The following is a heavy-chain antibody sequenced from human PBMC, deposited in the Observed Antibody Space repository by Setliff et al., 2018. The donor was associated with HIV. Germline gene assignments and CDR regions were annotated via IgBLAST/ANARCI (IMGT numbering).Heavy chain of an antibody. D-gene: IGHD4-17*01. CDR3: ANSGTTAIEYFQH. Sequence: GGSLRLSCKASGFSFRSYAMSWVRQAPGKGLEWVSGITGSGGSTYYADSVKGRFTISRDNAKNSLYLQMNSLRAEDTAVYYCANSGTTAIEYFQHWGQGTLVTVSS. J-gene: IGHJ1*01. CDR1: GFSFRSYA. CDR2: ITGSGGST. V-gene: IGHV3-23*01.